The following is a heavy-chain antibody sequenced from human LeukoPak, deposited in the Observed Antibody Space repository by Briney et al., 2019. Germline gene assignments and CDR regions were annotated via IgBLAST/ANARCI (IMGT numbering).Heavy chain of an antibody. CDR3: ARGYYYGMDV. CDR1: GFTFSSYA. V-gene: IGHV3-64*02. Sequence: GGSLRLSCAASGFTFSSYAMHWVRQAPGKGLEYVSAISSNGGSTYYADSVKGRFTISRDNSKNTLYLHMGSLRAGDMAVYYCARGYYYGMDVWGQGTTVTVSS. J-gene: IGHJ6*02. CDR2: ISSNGGST.